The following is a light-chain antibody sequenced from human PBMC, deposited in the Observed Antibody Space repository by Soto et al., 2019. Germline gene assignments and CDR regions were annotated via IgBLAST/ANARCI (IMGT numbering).Light chain of an antibody. CDR1: ENIRNY. CDR3: QQSYIVPYT. Sequence: DIQVTQSPSSLSASVGDRVTISCRSSENIRNYLIWYRQKPGKAPELLMYVGSTLESGVPSRFSGSGLGTDFTLTIKSLQPEDFGVYYCQQSYIVPYTFGRGTSLDI. J-gene: IGKJ2*01. CDR2: VGS. V-gene: IGKV1-39*01.